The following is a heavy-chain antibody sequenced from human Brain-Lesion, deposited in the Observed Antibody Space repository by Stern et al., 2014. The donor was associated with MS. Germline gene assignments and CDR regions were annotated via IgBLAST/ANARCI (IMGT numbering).Heavy chain of an antibody. Sequence: VQLVQSGAEVKKPGESLKISCKGSGYRFTSNWIGWGRQMPGQGLEWRGIIWPGDSDTRYSPSFQGQVTISADKSISTAYLQWSSLQASDTAMYYCARRGDSSSSGFDYWGQGTLVIVSS. CDR2: IWPGDSDT. CDR3: ARRGDSSSSGFDY. J-gene: IGHJ4*02. V-gene: IGHV5-51*01. CDR1: GYRFTSNW. D-gene: IGHD6-6*01.